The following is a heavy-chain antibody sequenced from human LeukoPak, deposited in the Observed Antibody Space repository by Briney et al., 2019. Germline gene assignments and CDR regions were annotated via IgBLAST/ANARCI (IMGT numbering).Heavy chain of an antibody. J-gene: IGHJ3*02. D-gene: IGHD6-19*01. CDR2: VFPSASA. CDR1: GGSVSSYY. Sequence: SETLSLTCTVSGGSVSSYYWNWIRQPAGKGLEWIGRVFPSASANYNPSLKSRVTVSLDKSKNQFSLKLSLVTAADTAVYFCARGIYTTGWYDAFDIWGQGIMVTVSS. CDR3: ARGIYTTGWYDAFDI. V-gene: IGHV4-4*07.